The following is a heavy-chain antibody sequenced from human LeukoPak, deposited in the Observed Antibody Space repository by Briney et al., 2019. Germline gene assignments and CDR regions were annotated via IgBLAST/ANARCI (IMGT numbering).Heavy chain of an antibody. V-gene: IGHV3-74*01. CDR2: LNSDGSTT. Sequence: GGSLRLSCAASGFTFSTYWMHWIRQAPGKGLVWVSRLNSDGSTTSYAVSVKGRFTISRDNAKNTLYLQMNSLRAEDTAVYYCAKEGPYSSGWVDYWGQGTLVTVSS. J-gene: IGHJ4*02. D-gene: IGHD6-19*01. CDR1: GFTFSTYW. CDR3: AKEGPYSSGWVDY.